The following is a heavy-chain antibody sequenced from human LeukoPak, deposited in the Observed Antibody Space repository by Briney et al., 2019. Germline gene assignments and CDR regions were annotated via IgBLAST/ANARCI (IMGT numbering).Heavy chain of an antibody. CDR2: ISYDGSNK. J-gene: IGHJ3*02. V-gene: IGHV3-30*04. CDR3: ASQSTETDDAFDI. Sequence: GRSLRLSCAASGFTFSSYAMHWVRQAPGKGLEWVAVISYDGSNKYYADSVKGRFTISRDNSKNTLYLQMNSLRAEDTAVYYCASQSTETDDAFDIWGQGTMVTVSS. D-gene: IGHD4-17*01. CDR1: GFTFSSYA.